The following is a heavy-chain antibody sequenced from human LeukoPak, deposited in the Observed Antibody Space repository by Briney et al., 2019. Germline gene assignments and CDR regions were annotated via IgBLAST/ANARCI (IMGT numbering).Heavy chain of an antibody. V-gene: IGHV3-48*01. Sequence: GGSLRLSCTASGFTFSIYSMNWVRQAPGKGLEWVSYISSSSTTIYDADSVKGRFTISRDNAKNSLFLQMNSLKTEDTAVYYCTRDSQYYYDSSGYSALAGYWGQGTLVTVSS. J-gene: IGHJ4*02. D-gene: IGHD3-22*01. CDR1: GFTFSIYS. CDR3: TRDSQYYYDSSGYSALAGY. CDR2: ISSSSTTI.